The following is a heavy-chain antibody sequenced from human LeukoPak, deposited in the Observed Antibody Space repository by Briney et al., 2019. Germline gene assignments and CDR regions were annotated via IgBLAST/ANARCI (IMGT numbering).Heavy chain of an antibody. J-gene: IGHJ6*02. V-gene: IGHV1-8*01. CDR2: MNPNSGNT. Sequence: ASVKVSCKASGYPFNTYDINWVRQATGQGLEWMGWMNPNSGNTNCAQKFKGRVTMTRDTAMGTAYMELGSLTSEDTAVYYCASEKWVKREGVYYYYGITVWGQGTTVTVSS. CDR3: ASEKWVKREGVYYYYGITV. CDR1: GYPFNTYD. D-gene: IGHD1-26*01.